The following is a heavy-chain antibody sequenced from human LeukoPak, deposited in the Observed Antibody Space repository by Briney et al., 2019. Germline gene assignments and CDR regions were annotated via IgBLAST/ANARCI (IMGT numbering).Heavy chain of an antibody. CDR1: GGSFSGYY. J-gene: IGHJ5*02. Sequence: PSETLSLTCAVYGGSFSGYYWSWIRQPPGKGLEWIGEINHSGSTNYNPSLKSRVTISVDTSKNQFSLKLSSVTAADTAVYYCARGRQAARRNRWFDPWGQGTLVTVSS. CDR3: ARGRQAARRNRWFDP. CDR2: INHSGST. V-gene: IGHV4-34*01. D-gene: IGHD6-6*01.